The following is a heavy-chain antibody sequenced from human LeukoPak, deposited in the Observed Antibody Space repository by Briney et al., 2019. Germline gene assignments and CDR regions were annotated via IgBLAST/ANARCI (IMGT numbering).Heavy chain of an antibody. Sequence: GGSLRLSCAASKCTFSDYWMTWVRQAPGKGPEWVAYMNQRGNEKKYLDSVKGLFTISRDNAKQFLYLQMTSLRADDTAVYYCARGTYYYEFWGTGTLVTVSS. J-gene: IGHJ4*02. CDR2: MNQRGNEK. CDR1: KCTFSDYW. CDR3: ARGTYYYEF. D-gene: IGHD3-22*01. V-gene: IGHV3-7*03.